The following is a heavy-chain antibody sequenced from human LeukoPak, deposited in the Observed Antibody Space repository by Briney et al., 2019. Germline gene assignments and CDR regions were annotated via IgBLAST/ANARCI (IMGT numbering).Heavy chain of an antibody. CDR1: GYIFLDYG. D-gene: IGHD5-24*01. CDR3: TREFSAKKATITDI. V-gene: IGHV1-18*01. J-gene: IGHJ4*02. Sequence: ASVKVSCKASGYIFLDYGISWLRQAPGQGLEWMGWFGPYNGNTKYSQKFQGRVTMTTDTLTNPAFLELTNLRPDDPATYYCTREFSAKKATITDIWGQGTRVVVYS. CDR2: FGPYNGNT.